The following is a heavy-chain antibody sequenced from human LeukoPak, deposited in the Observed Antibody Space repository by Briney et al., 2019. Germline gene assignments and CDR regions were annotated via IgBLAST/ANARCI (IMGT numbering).Heavy chain of an antibody. D-gene: IGHD3-22*01. CDR3: ARPTRRLLLPYAFDI. J-gene: IGHJ3*02. V-gene: IGHV4-39*01. Sequence: SETLSLTCTVSGGSISSGTYYWGWIRQPPGKGLEWIGSIYYSGTTYYNPSLMSRVTISVDTSKNQFSLKLSSVTAADTAVYYCARPTRRLLLPYAFDIWGQGTMVTVSS. CDR2: IYYSGTT. CDR1: GGSISSGTYY.